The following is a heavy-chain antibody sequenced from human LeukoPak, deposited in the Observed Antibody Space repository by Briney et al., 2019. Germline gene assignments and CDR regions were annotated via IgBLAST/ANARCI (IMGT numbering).Heavy chain of an antibody. Sequence: GGSLRLSCAASGFTFSSYAMSWVRQAPGKGLEWVSAISGSGGSTYYADSVKGRFTISRDNSKNTLSLQMNSLGAEDTAVYYCAKAPIAVAGHIDYWGQGTLVTVSS. CDR2: ISGSGGST. D-gene: IGHD6-19*01. CDR1: GFTFSSYA. CDR3: AKAPIAVAGHIDY. V-gene: IGHV3-23*01. J-gene: IGHJ4*02.